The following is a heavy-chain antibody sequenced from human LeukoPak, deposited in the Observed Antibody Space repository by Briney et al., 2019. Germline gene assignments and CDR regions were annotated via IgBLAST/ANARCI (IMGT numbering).Heavy chain of an antibody. CDR1: EFTFSSYW. CDR3: ARDSIDVGPDY. J-gene: IGHJ4*02. V-gene: IGHV3-48*04. CDR2: ISSSGSTI. Sequence: GGSLRLSCAAYEFTFSSYWMTWVRQAPGKGLEWVSYISSSGSTIYYADSVKGRFTISRDNAKNSLYLQMNSLRAEDTAVYYCARDSIDVGPDYWGQGTLVTVSS.